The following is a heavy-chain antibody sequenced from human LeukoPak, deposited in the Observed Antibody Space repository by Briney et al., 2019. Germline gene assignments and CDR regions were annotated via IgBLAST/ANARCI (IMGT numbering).Heavy chain of an antibody. D-gene: IGHD3-10*01. J-gene: IGHJ4*02. CDR2: ISYDDGRNQ. CDR3: SKERPEEYYGSGSYFDY. Sequence: GRSLRLSCAASGFTFSSYAMHWVRQAPDKGLEWVAVISYDDGRNQYYADSVKGRFTISRDNSKRTVYLEVDSLRVEDTAMYYCSKERPEEYYGSGSYFDYWGQGTLVTVSS. CDR1: GFTFSSYA. V-gene: IGHV3-30-3*02.